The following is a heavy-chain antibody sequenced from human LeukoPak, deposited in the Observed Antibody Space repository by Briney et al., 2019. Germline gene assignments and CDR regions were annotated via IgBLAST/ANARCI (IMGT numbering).Heavy chain of an antibody. J-gene: IGHJ4*02. D-gene: IGHD3-3*01. CDR1: GFTFSSYW. CDR3: ARTDFWSGYNLDY. Sequence: PGGSLRLSCAASGFTFSSYWMSWVRQAPGKGLEWVANIKQDGSEKYYVDSVKGRFTISRDNAKNSLYLQMNSLRAEDTAVYYYARTDFWSGYNLDYWGQGTLVTVSS. CDR2: IKQDGSEK. V-gene: IGHV3-7*01.